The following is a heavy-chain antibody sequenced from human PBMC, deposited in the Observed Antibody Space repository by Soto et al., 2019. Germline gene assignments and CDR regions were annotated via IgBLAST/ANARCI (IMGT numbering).Heavy chain of an antibody. D-gene: IGHD3-10*01. CDR3: ARDIRGFGLGGNWFDP. V-gene: IGHV1-69*06. CDR2: IIPIFGTA. J-gene: IGHJ5*02. Sequence: QVQLVQSGAEVKKPGSSVKVSCKASGGTFSSYAISWVRQAPGQGLEWMGGIIPIFGTANYAQKFQGRVTITADKSTGTAYMELSSLRSEDTAVYYCARDIRGFGLGGNWFDPWGQGTLVTVSS. CDR1: GGTFSSYA.